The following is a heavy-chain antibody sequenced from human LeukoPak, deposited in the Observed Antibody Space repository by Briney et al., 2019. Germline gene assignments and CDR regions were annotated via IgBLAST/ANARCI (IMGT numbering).Heavy chain of an antibody. CDR3: ARVSYDFWSGYYTYYYYYMDV. J-gene: IGHJ6*03. CDR1: GGSISSHY. D-gene: IGHD3-3*01. V-gene: IGHV4-59*11. Sequence: SETLSLTCTVPGGSISSHYWSWIRQPPGKGLEWIGYIYYSGSTNYNPSLKSRVTISVDTFKKQFSLKLSSVTAADTAVYYCARVSYDFWSGYYTYYYYYMDVWGKGTRSPSP. CDR2: IYYSGST.